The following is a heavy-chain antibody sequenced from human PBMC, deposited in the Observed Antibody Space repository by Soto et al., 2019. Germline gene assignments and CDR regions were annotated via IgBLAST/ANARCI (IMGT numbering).Heavy chain of an antibody. V-gene: IGHV3-30-3*01. J-gene: IGHJ3*02. D-gene: IGHD2-8*01. CDR1: GFTFSSYG. Sequence: QVQLEESGGGVVQPGTSLRLSCVASGFTFSSYGMHWVRQAPGKGLAWVAVIPNTENKKYYVHSVKGRLTISRDNSQNTLFLQIVCLMSEDKAMSYCSRTAGVRVRGALDNWGQGTMVTV. CDR3: SRTAGVRVRGALDN. CDR2: IPNTENKK.